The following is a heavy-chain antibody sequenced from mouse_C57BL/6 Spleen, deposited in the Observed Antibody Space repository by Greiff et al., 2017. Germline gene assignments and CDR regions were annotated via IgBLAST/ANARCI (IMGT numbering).Heavy chain of an antibody. J-gene: IGHJ2*01. D-gene: IGHD2-10*01. V-gene: IGHV1-55*01. CDR3: ARRGAYSFYFDY. CDR2: IYLGSGST. CDR1: GYTFTSYW. Sequence: VQLQQSGAELVKPGASVKMSCKASGYTFTSYWITWVKQRPGQGLEWIGDIYLGSGSTNYNEKFKSKATLTVDTSSSTAYMQLSSLTSEDSAVYYCARRGAYSFYFDYWGQGTTLTVSS.